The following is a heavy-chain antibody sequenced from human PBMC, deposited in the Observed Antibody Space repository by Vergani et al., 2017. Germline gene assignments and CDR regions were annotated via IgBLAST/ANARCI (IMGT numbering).Heavy chain of an antibody. CDR3: ARGIAAAGTSYYYYGMDV. J-gene: IGHJ6*02. CDR1: GFTFSSYW. CDR2: INSDGRST. D-gene: IGHD6-13*01. Sequence: EVQLVESGGGLVQPGGSLRLSCAASGFTFSSYWMHWVRQAPGKGLVWVSRINSDGRSTSYADSVKSRFTISRANAKNTLYLQMNSLRAEDTAVYYCARGIAAAGTSYYYYGMDVWGQGTTVTVSS. V-gene: IGHV3-74*01.